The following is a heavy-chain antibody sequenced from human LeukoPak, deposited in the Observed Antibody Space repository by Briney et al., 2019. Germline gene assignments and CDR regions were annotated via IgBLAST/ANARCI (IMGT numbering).Heavy chain of an antibody. D-gene: IGHD6-6*01. J-gene: IGHJ4*02. Sequence: GGSLRLSCSASGFTFNRFYLHWVRQAPGKGLEFVSHISSNGATTYYADSVKGRFTISRDNSKNTLYLQMSSLGADDTAVYYCVKDRSIAAPNNDFFDSWGQGALVTVSS. V-gene: IGHV3-64D*06. CDR1: GFTFNRFY. CDR3: VKDRSIAAPNNDFFDS. CDR2: ISSNGATT.